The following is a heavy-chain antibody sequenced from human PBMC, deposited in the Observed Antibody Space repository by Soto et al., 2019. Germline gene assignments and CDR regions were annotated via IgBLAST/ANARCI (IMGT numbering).Heavy chain of an antibody. D-gene: IGHD5-12*01. J-gene: IGHJ5*02. Sequence: QVHLVQSVVEVKTPGASVKVSCQASGYTFCTYDISWVRQAPGKGLEWMGWISTYSGDTKYAQKFQGRVTMTTDTSTTTAYLELRSLRSDDTAVYYCARHHGPTTSENWFDPWGQGPRVTVSS. CDR3: ARHHGPTTSENWFDP. CDR1: GYTFCTYD. CDR2: ISTYSGDT. V-gene: IGHV1-18*01.